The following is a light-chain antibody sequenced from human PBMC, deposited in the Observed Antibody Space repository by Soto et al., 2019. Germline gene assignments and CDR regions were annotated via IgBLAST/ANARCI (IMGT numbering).Light chain of an antibody. V-gene: IGKV3-20*01. CDR2: GAS. J-gene: IGKJ5*01. CDR3: QQYGSSLIT. CDR1: QSVSSSY. Sequence: EIVLTQSPGTLSLSPGERATLSCRASQSVSSSYLAWYQQKPGQAPRLLIYGASSRATGIPDRFSGSGSGTDFTLTIRRLEREDFAVYYCQQYGSSLITFGQGTRLEIK.